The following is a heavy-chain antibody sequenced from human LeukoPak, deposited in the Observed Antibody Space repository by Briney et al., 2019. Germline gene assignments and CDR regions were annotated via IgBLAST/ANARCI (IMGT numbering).Heavy chain of an antibody. Sequence: ASVTVSYKASGYTFSDYYVHWVRQAPGQGLEWMGWINPHSGGTNYAQKFQGRVTMIRDTSISTAYMELSTLRSDDTAVYYCARDGYVYAGGSVYWGQGTLVTVSS. V-gene: IGHV1-2*02. CDR2: INPHSGGT. D-gene: IGHD2/OR15-2a*01. CDR1: GYTFSDYY. J-gene: IGHJ4*02. CDR3: ARDGYVYAGGSVY.